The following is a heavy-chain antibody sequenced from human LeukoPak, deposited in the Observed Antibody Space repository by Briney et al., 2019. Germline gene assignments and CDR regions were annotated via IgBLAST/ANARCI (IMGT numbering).Heavy chain of an antibody. CDR1: GHSFSDYW. V-gene: IGHV3-7*05. D-gene: IGHD3-10*01. CDR2: IKQDGSEE. CDR3: AKARPRGVIIVNFDY. Sequence: HPGGSLRLSCAASGHSFSDYWMSWVRQAPGKGLEWVANIKQDGSEEYYVDSVKGRFTLSRDNAKNSLYLQMNSLRAEDTAVYYCAKARPRGVIIVNFDYWGQGTLVTVSS. J-gene: IGHJ4*02.